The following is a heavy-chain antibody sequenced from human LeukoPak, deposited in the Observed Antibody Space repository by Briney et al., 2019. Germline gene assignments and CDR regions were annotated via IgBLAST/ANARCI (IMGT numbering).Heavy chain of an antibody. CDR3: AKDRGSLNHLRRITIPLVDY. Sequence: GGSLRLSCAASGFTFSTYWMSWVRQAPGKGLEWVANIKQDGSEKYYVDSVKGRFTISRDNAKNSLYLQMNSLRAEDTAVYYCAKDRGSLNHLRRITIPLVDYWGQGTLVTVSS. CDR1: GFTFSTYW. CDR2: IKQDGSEK. V-gene: IGHV3-7*05. D-gene: IGHD3-3*01. J-gene: IGHJ4*02.